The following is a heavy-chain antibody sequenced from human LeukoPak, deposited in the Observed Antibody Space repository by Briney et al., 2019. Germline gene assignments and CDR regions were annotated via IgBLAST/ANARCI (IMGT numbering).Heavy chain of an antibody. CDR3: TTDGSGWYAFDY. CDR1: GFTFSNAW. Sequence: GGSLRLSCAASGFTFSNAWMSWVRQAPGKGPEWVGRIKSKTDGGTTDYAAPVKGRFTISRDDSKNTLYLQMNSLKTEDTAVYYCTTDGSGWYAFDYWGQGTLVTVSS. V-gene: IGHV3-15*01. D-gene: IGHD6-19*01. CDR2: IKSKTDGGTT. J-gene: IGHJ4*02.